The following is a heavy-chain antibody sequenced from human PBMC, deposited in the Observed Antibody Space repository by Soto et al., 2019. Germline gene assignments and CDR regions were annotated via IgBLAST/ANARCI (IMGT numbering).Heavy chain of an antibody. J-gene: IGHJ4*02. CDR1: GYTFTSYA. V-gene: IGHV1-3*01. Sequence: QVQLGQSGAEVKKPGASVKVSCKDSGYTFTSYAMHWVRQAPGQRLEWMGWINAGNGNTKYSPKFQDRGTITRDTAASTAYRELSSLRSEDTAVYYWARAEGWGNSSGWYWIVDYWGQGTLVTVSS. CDR3: ARAEGWGNSSGWYWIVDY. CDR2: INAGNGNT. D-gene: IGHD6-19*01.